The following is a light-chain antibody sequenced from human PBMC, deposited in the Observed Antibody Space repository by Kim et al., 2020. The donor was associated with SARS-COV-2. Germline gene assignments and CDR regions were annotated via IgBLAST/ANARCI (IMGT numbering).Light chain of an antibody. Sequence: STTFCSRGTRSDVGCSNLVSCYQHPPSKAPILAIYEVRNRPSVVANRFSCSKSGNASSLTISGLQAEDEADYCCCSYAGSSIYVFGGGTKVTVL. CDR2: EVR. CDR3: CSYAGSSIYV. V-gene: IGLV2-23*02. J-gene: IGLJ1*01. CDR1: RSDVGCSNL.